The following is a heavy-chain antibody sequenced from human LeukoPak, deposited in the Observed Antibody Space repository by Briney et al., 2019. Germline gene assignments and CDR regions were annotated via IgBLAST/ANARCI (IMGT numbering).Heavy chain of an antibody. D-gene: IGHD6-19*01. V-gene: IGHV4-39*01. Sequence: SETLSLTCTVSGDIPHYWGWNRQPPGKGLEWIGSIYYSGSTYYNPSLKSRVTISVDTSKNQFSLKLSSVTAADTAAYYCARHGEQWLQPLYYFDYWGQGTLVTVSS. CDR2: IYYSGST. CDR1: GDIPHY. J-gene: IGHJ4*02. CDR3: ARHGEQWLQPLYYFDY.